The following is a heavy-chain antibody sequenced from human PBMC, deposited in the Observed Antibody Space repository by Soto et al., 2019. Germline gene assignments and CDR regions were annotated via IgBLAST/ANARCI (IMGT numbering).Heavy chain of an antibody. CDR2: IFWDDDK. Sequence: QITLKESGPALVRPTQTLTLTCSFSGFSLTTRGVAVGWIRQPQGKALKWRALIFWDDDKWYSPSLRSRLTNTEDTSKNQVVLTMTNMDPLDTATYYCAHRSRGYAYYFDQWGQGTLVTLSS. V-gene: IGHV2-5*02. J-gene: IGHJ4*02. D-gene: IGHD5-12*01. CDR3: AHRSRGYAYYFDQ. CDR1: GFSLTTRGVA.